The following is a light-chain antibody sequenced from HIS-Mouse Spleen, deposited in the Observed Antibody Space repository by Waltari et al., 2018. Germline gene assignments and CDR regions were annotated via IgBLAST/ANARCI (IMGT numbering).Light chain of an antibody. CDR1: SRDVGSYNL. CDR2: AGS. J-gene: IGLJ2*01. Sequence: QSALTQPASVSGSPVQSLPISCTGTSRDVGSYNLVSWYQQHPGKAPKPVIYAGSKRPSGVSNRFSGSKSGNTASLTISGLQAEDEADYYCCSYAGSSTVVFGGGTKLTVL. V-gene: IGLV2-23*01. CDR3: CSYAGSSTVV.